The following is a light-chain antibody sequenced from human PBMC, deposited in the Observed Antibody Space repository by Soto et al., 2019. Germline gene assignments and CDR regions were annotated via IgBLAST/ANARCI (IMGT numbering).Light chain of an antibody. Sequence: EIVLTQSPATLSLSPGERATLSCRASQSISSSYLAWYQQKPGQAPRLLIYDASNRATGIPARFSGSGSGTDFPLTISSLEPEDFAVYYCQQRSNWITFGKGTRLEIK. V-gene: IGKV3-11*01. CDR3: QQRSNWIT. CDR2: DAS. CDR1: QSISSSY. J-gene: IGKJ5*01.